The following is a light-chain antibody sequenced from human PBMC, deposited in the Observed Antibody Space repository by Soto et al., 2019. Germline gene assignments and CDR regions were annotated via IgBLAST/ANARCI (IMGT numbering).Light chain of an antibody. CDR1: SSNIGSNA. V-gene: IGLV1-44*01. J-gene: IGLJ1*01. CDR2: SNN. CDR3: AAWDDSLNGYV. Sequence: QLVLTQPPSASGTPGQRVTISCSGGSSNIGSNAVNWYRQLPGTAPKLLIHSNNQRPSGVPDRFSGSKSGTSASLAISGLRSEDEADYYCAAWDDSLNGYVFGTGTKLTVL.